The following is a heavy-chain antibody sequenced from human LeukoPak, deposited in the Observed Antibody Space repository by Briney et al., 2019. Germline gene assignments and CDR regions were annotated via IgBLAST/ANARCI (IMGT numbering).Heavy chain of an antibody. V-gene: IGHV1-2*02. Sequence: ASVKVSCKASGYTFTDYSLHWVRQAPGQGLEWMGWMNPNSGGTNYAQQFQGRVTMTRDTSISTAYMELSRLRSDDTAVYYCARRDCRSTSCYNANYGLDVWGQGTTVIVSS. CDR3: ARRDCRSTSCYNANYGLDV. J-gene: IGHJ6*02. D-gene: IGHD2-2*02. CDR2: MNPNSGGT. CDR1: GYTFTDYS.